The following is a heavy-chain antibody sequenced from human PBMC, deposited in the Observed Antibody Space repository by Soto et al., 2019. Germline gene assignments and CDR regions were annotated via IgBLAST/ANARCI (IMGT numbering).Heavy chain of an antibody. CDR3: ARDVGGGNSLDY. CDR2: ISYDGSDK. J-gene: IGHJ4*02. D-gene: IGHD2-21*02. Sequence: GGSLRLSCAASGFTFSNYGMHWVRQAPGKGLEWVALISYDGSDKYYADSVKGRFTISRDNSKNALYLQMNSLRTEDAAVYFCARDVGGGNSLDYWGQGTQVTVSS. CDR1: GFTFSNYG. V-gene: IGHV3-30*03.